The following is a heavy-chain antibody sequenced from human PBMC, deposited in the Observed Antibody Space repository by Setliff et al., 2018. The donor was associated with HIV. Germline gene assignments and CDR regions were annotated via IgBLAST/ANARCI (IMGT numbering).Heavy chain of an antibody. Sequence: PGGSLRLSCESSGFTFNNYWMSWVRQAPGKRPEWVANIKGDGSETYYVDSVKGRFTISRDNAKNMLYLQMNSLSADDTAVYYCVRDHADSSGWYGRHYYYYGMDVWGQGTTVTVSS. CDR3: VRDHADSSGWYGRHYYYYGMDV. D-gene: IGHD6-19*01. CDR2: IKGDGSET. V-gene: IGHV3-7*01. J-gene: IGHJ6*02. CDR1: GFTFNNYW.